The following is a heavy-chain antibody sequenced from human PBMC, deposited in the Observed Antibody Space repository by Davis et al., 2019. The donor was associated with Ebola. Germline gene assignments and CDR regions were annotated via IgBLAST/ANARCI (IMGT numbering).Heavy chain of an antibody. CDR3: ARDLPGGDWYFDL. V-gene: IGHV1-18*04. CDR2: ISAYNGNI. Sequence: ASVKVSCKASGYSFSSYAISWVRQAPGQGLEWMGWISAYNGNIKYAQNFQGRVTMTTDTSTSTVYMELRGLRSDDTAVYYCARDLPGGDWYFDLWGRGTLVTVSS. CDR1: GYSFSSYA. D-gene: IGHD1-14*01. J-gene: IGHJ2*01.